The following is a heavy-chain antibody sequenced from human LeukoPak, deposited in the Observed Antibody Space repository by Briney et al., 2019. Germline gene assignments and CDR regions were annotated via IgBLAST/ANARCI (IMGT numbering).Heavy chain of an antibody. J-gene: IGHJ4*02. Sequence: GRSLRLSCAASGFTFSSYGMHWVRQAPGKGLEWVAVIWYDGSNKYYADSVKGRFTISRDNSKNTLYLQMNSLRAEDTAVYYCAREEAIAAAGALDYWGQGTLVTVSS. V-gene: IGHV3-33*01. CDR2: IWYDGSNK. D-gene: IGHD6-13*01. CDR3: AREEAIAAAGALDY. CDR1: GFTFSSYG.